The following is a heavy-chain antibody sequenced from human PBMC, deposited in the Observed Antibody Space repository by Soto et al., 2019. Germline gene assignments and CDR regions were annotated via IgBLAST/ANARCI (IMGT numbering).Heavy chain of an antibody. D-gene: IGHD3-3*01. Sequence: QVQLVASGGGVVQPGTSLRLSCATSGFTFSSYAMHWVRQAPGKGLEWVAVISFDGSNNYYADSVKGRFTISRDNSKDTVYLQMNSLRTEDTAVYYCAKVPYESTDYFDYWGQGNLVSVSS. J-gene: IGHJ4*02. CDR3: AKVPYESTDYFDY. V-gene: IGHV3-30-3*01. CDR2: ISFDGSNN. CDR1: GFTFSSYA.